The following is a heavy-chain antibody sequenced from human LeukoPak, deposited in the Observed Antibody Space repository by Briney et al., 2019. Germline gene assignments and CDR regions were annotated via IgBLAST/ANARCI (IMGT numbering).Heavy chain of an antibody. Sequence: ASVKVSCKASGYTFTGYYMHWVRQAPGQGLEWMGWINPNSGGTNYAQKFQGRVTMTRGTSISTAYMELSRLRSDDTAVYYCARDGAGTRFYYYYYMDVWGKGTTVTVSS. CDR1: GYTFTGYY. J-gene: IGHJ6*03. CDR3: ARDGAGTRFYYYYYMDV. V-gene: IGHV1-2*02. D-gene: IGHD1-14*01. CDR2: INPNSGGT.